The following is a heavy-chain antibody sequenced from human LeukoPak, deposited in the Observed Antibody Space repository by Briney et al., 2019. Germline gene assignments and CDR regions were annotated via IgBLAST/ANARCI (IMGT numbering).Heavy chain of an antibody. CDR2: IYHSGST. V-gene: IGHV4-4*02. D-gene: IGHD6-13*01. Sequence: SGTLSLTCAVSGGSIGSSNWWSWVRQPPGKGLEWIGEIYHSGSTNYNPSLKSRVTISVDKSKNQFSLKLSSVTAADTAVYYCASRAAAGTDYFDYWGQGTLVTVSS. J-gene: IGHJ4*02. CDR1: GGSIGSSNW. CDR3: ASRAAAGTDYFDY.